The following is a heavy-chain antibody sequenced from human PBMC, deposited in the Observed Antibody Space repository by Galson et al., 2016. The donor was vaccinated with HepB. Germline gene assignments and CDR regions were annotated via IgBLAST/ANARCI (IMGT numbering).Heavy chain of an antibody. D-gene: IGHD3-3*01. Sequence: SETLSLTCTVSGGSISSNNYYWGWVRQPPGKELEWIGSIYYSGRTYYKSSLKSRVTISVDTSKNQFYLKLSSVTAADTAVYYCEREYYDLWTVYYGSDSRPYYMDVWGIGTTVTVSS. V-gene: IGHV4-39*02. CDR2: IYYSGRT. CDR1: GGSISSNNYY. J-gene: IGHJ6*03. CDR3: EREYYDLWTVYYGSDSRPYYMDV.